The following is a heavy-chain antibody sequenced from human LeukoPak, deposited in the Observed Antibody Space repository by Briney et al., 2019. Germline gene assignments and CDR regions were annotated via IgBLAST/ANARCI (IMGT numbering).Heavy chain of an antibody. V-gene: IGHV4-31*03. CDR1: GGSIGSGGYY. CDR2: IYYSGST. Sequence: ASETLSLTCTVSGGSIGSGGYYWSWIRQHPGKGLEWIGYIYYSGSTYYNPSLKSRVTISVDTSKNQFSLKLSSVTAADTAVYYCARDTLLLWFGELSRRGDAFDIWGQGTVVTVSS. D-gene: IGHD3-10*01. J-gene: IGHJ3*02. CDR3: ARDTLLLWFGELSRRGDAFDI.